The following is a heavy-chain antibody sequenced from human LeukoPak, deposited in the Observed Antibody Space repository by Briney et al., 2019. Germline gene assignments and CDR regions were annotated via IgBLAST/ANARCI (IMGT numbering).Heavy chain of an antibody. J-gene: IGHJ4*02. V-gene: IGHV3-30*02. CDR2: VRYDGSQK. D-gene: IGHD1-26*01. CDR1: GFTFSSYD. Sequence: GGSLRLSCAASGFTFSSYDMYWVRQAPGKGLDWVAFVRYDGSQKYYADSVKGRFTLSGDNSKNTLYLQMNSLRAEDTAVFYCAKGGARLHSYYFDYWGQGTLVTVSS. CDR3: AKGGARLHSYYFDY.